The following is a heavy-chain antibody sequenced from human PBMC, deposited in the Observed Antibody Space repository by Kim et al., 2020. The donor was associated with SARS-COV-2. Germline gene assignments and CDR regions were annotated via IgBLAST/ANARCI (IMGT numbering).Heavy chain of an antibody. D-gene: IGHD3-9*01. J-gene: IGHJ6*02. Sequence: GGSLRLSCAASGFTFRSYNMDWVRQSPGRGLEWISSINTGSTHIYYADSVEGRFTISRDNAQNSLYLQMNGLRAEDTAVYYCVTSSYDILTGYFYGMDVWGQGTTVTLSS. CDR2: INTGSTHI. CDR1: GFTFRSYN. CDR3: VTSSYDILTGYFYGMDV. V-gene: IGHV3-21*01.